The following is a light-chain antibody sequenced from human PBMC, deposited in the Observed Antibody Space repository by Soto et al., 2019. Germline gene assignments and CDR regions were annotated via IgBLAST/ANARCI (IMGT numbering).Light chain of an antibody. J-gene: IGLJ1*01. V-gene: IGLV1-40*01. Sequence: LTQPPSVSGAPGQRVTISCTGSSSNIGAGYDVHWYQQLPGTAPKLLIYGNSNRPSGVPDRFSGSKSGTSASLAITGLQAEDEADYYCQSYDSSLSGFYVFGTGTKVTVL. CDR1: SSNIGAGYD. CDR2: GNS. CDR3: QSYDSSLSGFYV.